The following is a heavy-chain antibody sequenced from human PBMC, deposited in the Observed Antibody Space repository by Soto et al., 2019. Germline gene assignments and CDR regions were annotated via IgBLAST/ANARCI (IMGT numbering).Heavy chain of an antibody. CDR2: IYTDGGT. CDR3: ARGLTEWSNDS. V-gene: IGHV4-31*03. D-gene: IGHD3-3*01. Sequence: SETLSLTCTVSGDSINSGVYYWTWIRQRPGKGLEWIGCIYTDGGTDYSPSLKNRVTISMDTSKNHFSLSLTSVTAADTATYFCARGLTEWSNDSWGHGTLVTGSS. CDR1: GDSINSGVYY. J-gene: IGHJ5*01.